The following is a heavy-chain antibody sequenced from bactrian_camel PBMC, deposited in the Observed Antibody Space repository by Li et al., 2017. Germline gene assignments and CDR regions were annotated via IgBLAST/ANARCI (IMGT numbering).Heavy chain of an antibody. CDR3: AADDGERIRDCATVEEEDWD. Sequence: HGQLVESGGGSVEAGGSLILSCTFSGLTYTRHCMAWFRKRPGRECEEIALVEPDGTPSYADSVKGRFTISRDGAKNTLQMNNLKPDDTGVYYCAADDGERIRDCATVEEEDWDWYQGTQVTVS. CDR2: LVEPDGTP. CDR1: GLTYTRHC. D-gene: IGHD1*01. V-gene: IGHV3-3*01. J-gene: IGHJ4*01.